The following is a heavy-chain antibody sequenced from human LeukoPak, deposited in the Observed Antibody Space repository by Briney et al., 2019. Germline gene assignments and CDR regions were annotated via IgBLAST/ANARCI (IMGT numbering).Heavy chain of an antibody. J-gene: IGHJ4*02. CDR3: ARETEVARYYFDY. D-gene: IGHD5-12*01. Sequence: PSETLSLTCAVYGGSFSGYYWSWVRQPPGKGLEWIGEISHSGSTYFNPSLKSRVTVSVDTSKNQFSLRLSSVTAADTAVYYCARETEVARYYFDYWGQGTLVTVSS. CDR1: GGSFSGYY. CDR2: ISHSGST. V-gene: IGHV4-34*01.